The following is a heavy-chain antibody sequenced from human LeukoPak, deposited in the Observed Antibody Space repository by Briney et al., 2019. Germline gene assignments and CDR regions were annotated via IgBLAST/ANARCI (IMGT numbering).Heavy chain of an antibody. Sequence: ASVKVSCKVSGYTLTELSMHWVRQAPGKGLEWMGGFDPEDGETIYAQKFQGRVTMTEDTSTDTAYMELSSLRSEDTAVYYCASRAYCGGDCYSSRAFDIWGQGTMVTVSS. V-gene: IGHV1-24*01. J-gene: IGHJ3*02. CDR2: FDPEDGET. CDR1: GYTLTELS. D-gene: IGHD2-21*02. CDR3: ASRAYCGGDCYSSRAFDI.